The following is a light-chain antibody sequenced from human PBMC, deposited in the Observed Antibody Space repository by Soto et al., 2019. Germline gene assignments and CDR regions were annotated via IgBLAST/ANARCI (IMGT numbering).Light chain of an antibody. Sequence: QSALAQPASVSESPGQSITISCAGTSSDVGGYNRVSWYQQHADKAPKLLIHEVSNRPSGVSNRFSGSKSGNTASLTISGLQAEDEADYYCTSYTSISTYVFGTGTKVTVL. CDR2: EVS. V-gene: IGLV2-14*01. CDR1: SSDVGGYNR. CDR3: TSYTSISTYV. J-gene: IGLJ1*01.